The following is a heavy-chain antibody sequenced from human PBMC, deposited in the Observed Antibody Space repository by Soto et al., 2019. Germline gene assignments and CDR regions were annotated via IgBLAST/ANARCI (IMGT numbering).Heavy chain of an antibody. Sequence: PRRSLRLSWAASGFTFSDYYMSWIRQAPGKGLEWVSYISSSGSTIYYADSVKVRFTISRDNAKNSLYLQMNSLRAEDTAVYYCARVSVSGYSSSWYYFVYSGQGPLVPVSS. D-gene: IGHD6-13*01. CDR3: ARVSVSGYSSSWYYFVY. J-gene: IGHJ4*02. CDR1: GFTFSDYY. CDR2: ISSSGSTI. V-gene: IGHV3-11*01.